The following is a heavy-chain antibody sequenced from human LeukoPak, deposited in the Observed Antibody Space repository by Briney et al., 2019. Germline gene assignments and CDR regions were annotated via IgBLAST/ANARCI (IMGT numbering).Heavy chain of an antibody. D-gene: IGHD5-12*01. CDR2: ISSSSSYI. Sequence: GGSLRLSCAASGFTFSSYSMNWVRQAPGKGLEWVSSISSSSSYIYYADSVKGRFTISRDNAKNSLYLQMNSLRAEDTAVYYCARDGSGGYDSSYYMDVWGKGTTVTVSS. V-gene: IGHV3-21*01. J-gene: IGHJ6*03. CDR3: ARDGSGGYDSSYYMDV. CDR1: GFTFSSYS.